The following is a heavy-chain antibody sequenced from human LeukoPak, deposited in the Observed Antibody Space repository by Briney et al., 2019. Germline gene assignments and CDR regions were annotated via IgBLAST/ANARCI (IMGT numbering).Heavy chain of an antibody. CDR1: GASISSYY. Sequence: KTSETLSLTCTVSGASISSYYWSWIRQPPGKGLEWIGSIYYSGSTYYNPSLKSRVTISVDTFKNQFSLKLSSVTAADTAVYYCARAYILWFGELLYLFDYWGQGTLVTVSS. V-gene: IGHV4-39*07. CDR3: ARAYILWFGELLYLFDY. D-gene: IGHD3-10*01. CDR2: IYYSGST. J-gene: IGHJ4*02.